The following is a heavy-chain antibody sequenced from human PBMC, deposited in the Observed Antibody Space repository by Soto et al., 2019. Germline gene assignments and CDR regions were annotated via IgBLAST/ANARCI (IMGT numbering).Heavy chain of an antibody. J-gene: IGHJ6*02. CDR3: AAERGYYYGSGSYFASLNYYYGMAV. CDR1: GFAFTSSA. CDR2: IVVGSGNT. D-gene: IGHD3-10*01. Sequence: SVKVSCKASGFAFTSSAVQWVRQARGQRLEWIGWIVVGSGNTNYAQKSQERVTITRDMSTSTAYMELSSLRSEDTAVYYCAAERGYYYGSGSYFASLNYYYGMAVWGQGTTITVSS. V-gene: IGHV1-58*01.